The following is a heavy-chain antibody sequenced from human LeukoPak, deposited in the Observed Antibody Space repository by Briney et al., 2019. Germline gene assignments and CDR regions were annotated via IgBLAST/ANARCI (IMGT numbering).Heavy chain of an antibody. Sequence: ASVKVSCKASGHTFTSYYMHWVRQAPGQGLEWMGIINPSGGSTSYAQKFQGRVTMTRDMSTSTVYMELSSLRSEDTAVYYCARDHYYGSGSYYGSYDYWGQGTLVTVSS. CDR1: GHTFTSYY. V-gene: IGHV1-46*01. CDR3: ARDHYYGSGSYYGSYDY. CDR2: INPSGGST. D-gene: IGHD3-10*01. J-gene: IGHJ4*02.